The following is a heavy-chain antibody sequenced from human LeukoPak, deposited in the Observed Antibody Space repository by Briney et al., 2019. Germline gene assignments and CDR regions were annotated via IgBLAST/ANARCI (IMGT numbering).Heavy chain of an antibody. J-gene: IGHJ4*02. V-gene: IGHV3-23*01. CDR1: GFTFSSYA. CDR2: ISGSGDNT. CDR3: AKHKENHGDSCLGDY. D-gene: IGHD4-17*01. Sequence: GGSLRLSCAASGFTFSSYAMSWVRQAPGKGLEWVSVISGSGDNTYYADSVKGRLTISRDNSKNTLYLQMNSLRGEDTAVYYCAKHKENHGDSCLGDYWGQGTLVTVSS.